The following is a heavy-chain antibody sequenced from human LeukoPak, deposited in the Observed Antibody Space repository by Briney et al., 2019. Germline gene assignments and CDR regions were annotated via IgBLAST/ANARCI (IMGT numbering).Heavy chain of an antibody. CDR3: ASQKGYGLDV. CDR2: INTDGIST. V-gene: IGHV3-74*01. J-gene: IGHJ6*02. CDR1: GFTFSSYW. Sequence: GGSLRLSCAAPGFTFSSYWMHWVRQAPGKGLVWVSRINTDGISTNYADSVKGRFTISRDNARNTLYLQMNSLRAEDTAVYYCASQKGYGLDVWGQGTTVTVSS.